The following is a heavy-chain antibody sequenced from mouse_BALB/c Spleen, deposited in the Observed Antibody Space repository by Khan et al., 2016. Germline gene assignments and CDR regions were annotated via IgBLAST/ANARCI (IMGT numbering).Heavy chain of an antibody. CDR1: GYTFTSYW. V-gene: IGHV1-7*01. D-gene: IGHD2-14*01. Sequence: QVQLKQSGAELAKPGASVKMSCKASGYTFTSYWMHWVKQRPGQGLEWIGYINPSTGYTEYNQKFKDRATLTADKSSSTAYMQLSSLTSEDSAVYYCASYYRYYYFDYWGQGTTLTVSS. CDR2: INPSTGYT. J-gene: IGHJ2*01. CDR3: ASYYRYYYFDY.